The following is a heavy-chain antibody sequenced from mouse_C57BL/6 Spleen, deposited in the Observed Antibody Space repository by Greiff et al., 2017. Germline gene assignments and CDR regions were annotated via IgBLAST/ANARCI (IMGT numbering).Heavy chain of an antibody. J-gene: IGHJ2*01. CDR1: GYAFSSSW. CDR2: IYPGDGDT. D-gene: IGHD1-1*01. Sequence: VQLQQSGPELVKPGASVKISCKASGYAFSSSWMNWVKQRPGKGLEWIGRIYPGDGDTNYNGKFKGKATLTADKASSTAYMQLHILTSEYAAVSVCARSGNYCGSYHYWGQGTTLTVSS. V-gene: IGHV1-82*01. CDR3: ARSGNYCGSYHY.